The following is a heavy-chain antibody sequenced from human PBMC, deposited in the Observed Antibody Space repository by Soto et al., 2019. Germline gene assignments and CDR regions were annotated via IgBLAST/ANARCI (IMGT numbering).Heavy chain of an antibody. D-gene: IGHD3-10*01. CDR2: ISGSGGST. V-gene: IGHV3-23*01. J-gene: IGHJ5*02. CDR3: AKSWRGAGWFDP. CDR1: GLTFSSYA. Sequence: GSLRLCCAASGLTFSSYAMSWVRQAPGKGLEWVSAISGSGGSTYYADSVKGRFTISRDNSKNTLYLQMNSLRAEDTAVYYCAKSWRGAGWFDPWGQRTLVTVSS.